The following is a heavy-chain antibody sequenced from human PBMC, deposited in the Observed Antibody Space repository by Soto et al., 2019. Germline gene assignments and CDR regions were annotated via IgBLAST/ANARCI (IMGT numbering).Heavy chain of an antibody. V-gene: IGHV1-3*01. J-gene: IGHJ5*02. CDR3: ARDTAPEWELLPAWFDP. CDR1: GYTFTSYA. CDR2: INAGNGNT. Sequence: ASVKVSCKASGYTFTSYAMHWVRQAPGQRLEWMGWINAGNGNTKYSQKFQGRVTITRDTSASTAYMELSSLRSEDTAVYYCARDTAPEWELLPAWFDPWGQGTLVTVSS. D-gene: IGHD1-26*01.